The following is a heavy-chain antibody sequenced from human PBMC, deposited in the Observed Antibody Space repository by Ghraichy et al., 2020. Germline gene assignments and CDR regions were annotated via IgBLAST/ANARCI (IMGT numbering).Heavy chain of an antibody. CDR1: GGSISSGDYY. J-gene: IGHJ4*02. CDR3: ARDPVGAFSFDY. CDR2: IYYSGST. Sequence: SETLSLTCTVSGGSISSGDYYWSWIRQPPGKGLEWIGYIYYSGSTYYNPSLKSRVTISVDTSKNQFSLKLSSVTAADTAVYYCARDPVGAFSFDYWGQGTLVTVSS. D-gene: IGHD1-26*01. V-gene: IGHV4-30-4*01.